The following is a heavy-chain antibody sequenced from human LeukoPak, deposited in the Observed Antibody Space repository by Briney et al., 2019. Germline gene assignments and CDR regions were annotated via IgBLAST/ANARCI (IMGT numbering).Heavy chain of an antibody. V-gene: IGHV1-18*01. CDR3: AQIGYGGNWAHY. CDR2: ISVYNGNT. CDR1: GYTFTSYG. J-gene: IGHJ4*02. Sequence: GASVKVSCKASGYTFTSYGISWVRQAPGQGLEWMGWISVYNGNTNYAQKLQGRVTMTADTSTSTAYLELRTLSSDDTAVYYCAQIGYGGNWAHYWGQGTLVTVSS. D-gene: IGHD4-23*01.